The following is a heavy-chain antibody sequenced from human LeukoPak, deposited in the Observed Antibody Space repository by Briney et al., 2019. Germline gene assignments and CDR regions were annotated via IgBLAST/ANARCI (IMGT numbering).Heavy chain of an antibody. D-gene: IGHD3-10*01. CDR3: ARGGGYY. CDR1: GFIFGDYW. Sequence: GGSLTLSCTASGFIFGDYWMSWVRQAPARGLEWLATIKQDGSEKSYVDSVKGRFTISRDNTKKSLSLQTNSLRGDDTAVYYCARGGGYYWGQGTLVTVSS. V-gene: IGHV3-7*01. CDR2: IKQDGSEK. J-gene: IGHJ4*02.